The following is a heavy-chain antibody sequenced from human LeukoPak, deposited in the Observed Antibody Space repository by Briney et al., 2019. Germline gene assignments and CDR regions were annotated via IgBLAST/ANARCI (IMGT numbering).Heavy chain of an antibody. Sequence: SETLSLTSAVYGRSFSGYYWTWLRQTPGQGLEWWGETNHGGITDYNPSLRRRVTISVDTSKNQVSLKLSSVTAADTAIYYCARAVIVVAAATQRSWFDPWGQGTLVTVSS. J-gene: IGHJ5*02. CDR1: GRSFSGYY. CDR3: ARAVIVVAAATQRSWFDP. CDR2: TNHGGIT. V-gene: IGHV4-34*01. D-gene: IGHD2-15*01.